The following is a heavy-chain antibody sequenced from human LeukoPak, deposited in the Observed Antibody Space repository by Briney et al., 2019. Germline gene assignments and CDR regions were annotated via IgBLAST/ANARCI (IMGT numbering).Heavy chain of an antibody. CDR1: SYSISSRYY. D-gene: IGHD6-19*01. V-gene: IGHV4-38-2*01. CDR2: FYHSGST. CDR3: ARREAVAGIGAFDI. Sequence: SETLSLTCAVSSYSISSRYYWGGIRQPPGKGLEWIGSFYHSGSTYYNPSLKSRVTISVDTSKNQFSLKLSSVTAADTAVYYCARREAVAGIGAFDIWGQGTMVTVSS. J-gene: IGHJ3*02.